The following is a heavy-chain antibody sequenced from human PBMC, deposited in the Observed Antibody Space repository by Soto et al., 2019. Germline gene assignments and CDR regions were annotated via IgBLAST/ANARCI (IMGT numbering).Heavy chain of an antibody. J-gene: IGHJ4*02. CDR1: GFTFTNAW. Sequence: EVHLVESGGGLVKPGGSLRLSCTASGFTFTNAWMNWVRQAPGKGLEWIGRIKSEIDGGTRDYAAPVKGRFSISRDDSKNTVYLQMNSLKIEDTAMYFCTTGDLGYYGDCQFDYWGQGTLVTVSS. D-gene: IGHD4-17*01. CDR3: TTGDLGYYGDCQFDY. CDR2: IKSEIDGGTR. V-gene: IGHV3-15*01.